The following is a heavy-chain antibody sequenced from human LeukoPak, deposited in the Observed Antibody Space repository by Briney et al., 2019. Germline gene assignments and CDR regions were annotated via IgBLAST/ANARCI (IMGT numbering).Heavy chain of an antibody. D-gene: IGHD1-26*01. Sequence: GGSLRLSCAASGFTFSSYGIHWVRQAPGKGLEWVSAISGSGGSTYYADSVKGRFTISSDNPKNTLYLQMNSLRAEDTAVYYCAKRGAEVGATVAPGDYWGQGTLVTVSS. CDR3: AKRGAEVGATVAPGDY. CDR1: GFTFSSYG. V-gene: IGHV3-23*01. CDR2: ISGSGGST. J-gene: IGHJ4*02.